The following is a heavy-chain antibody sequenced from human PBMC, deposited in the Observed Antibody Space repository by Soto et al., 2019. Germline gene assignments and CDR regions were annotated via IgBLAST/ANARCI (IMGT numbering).Heavy chain of an antibody. V-gene: IGHV1-2*02. J-gene: IGHJ1*01. CDR2: INPNSGGT. D-gene: IGHD3-16*01. CDR3: ARVRFLWVTSEYFQH. Sequence: QVQLVQSGAEVKKPGASVKVSCKASGYTFTGYYMHWVRQAPGQGLEWMGWINPNSGGTNYAQKFQGRVTMTRDTSISTAYMELSRLRSDDTAVYYCARVRFLWVTSEYFQHWGQGTLVTVSS. CDR1: GYTFTGYY.